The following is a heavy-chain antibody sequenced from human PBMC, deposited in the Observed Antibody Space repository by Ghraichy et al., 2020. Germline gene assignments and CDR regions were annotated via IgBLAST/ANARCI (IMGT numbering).Heavy chain of an antibody. CDR1: GGTFSSYA. CDR3: ARGGYKVEWELLDY. Sequence: SVKVSCKASGGTFSSYAISWVRQAPGQGLEWMGRIIPILGIANYAQKFQGRVTITADKSTSTAYMELSSLRSEDTAVYYCARGGYKVEWELLDYWGQGTLVTVSS. CDR2: IIPILGIA. D-gene: IGHD1-26*01. J-gene: IGHJ4*02. V-gene: IGHV1-69*04.